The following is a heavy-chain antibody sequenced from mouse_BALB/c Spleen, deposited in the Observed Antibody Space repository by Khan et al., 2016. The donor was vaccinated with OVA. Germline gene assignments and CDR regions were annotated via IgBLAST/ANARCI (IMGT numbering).Heavy chain of an antibody. CDR1: GFNIKDTY. CDR3: ARDLYYYAMDY. J-gene: IGHJ4*01. V-gene: IGHV14-3*02. D-gene: IGHD2-3*01. CDR2: IDPANGNT. Sequence: VQLKESGAELVKPGASVKLSCTASGFNIKDTYMHWVKQRPEQGPEWIGRIDPANGNTKYDPKFQGKATITADTSSNTAYLQLSSLTSEDTAVYYCARDLYYYAMDYWGQGTSVTVSS.